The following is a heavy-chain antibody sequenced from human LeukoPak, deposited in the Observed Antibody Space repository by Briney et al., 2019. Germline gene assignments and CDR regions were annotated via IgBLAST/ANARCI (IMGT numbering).Heavy chain of an antibody. CDR3: AKAPITMIVVVSDV. J-gene: IGHJ6*02. CDR2: ISSSSSYI. Sequence: GGSLRLSCAASGFTFSSYSMNWVRQAPGKGLEWVSSISSSSSYIYYADSVKGRFTISRDNSKNTLYLQMNSLRAEDTAVYYCAKAPITMIVVVSDVWGQGTTVTVSS. V-gene: IGHV3-21*04. CDR1: GFTFSSYS. D-gene: IGHD3-22*01.